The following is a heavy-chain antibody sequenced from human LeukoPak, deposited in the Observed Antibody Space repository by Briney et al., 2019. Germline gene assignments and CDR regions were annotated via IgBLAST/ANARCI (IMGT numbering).Heavy chain of an antibody. CDR3: ARDNRYYYGSGSYYTFFDY. CDR2: IYTSGST. D-gene: IGHD3-10*01. Sequence: PSETLSLTCAVYGGSFSGYYWSWIRQPAGKGLEWIGRIYTSGSTNYNPSLKSRVTMSVDTSKNQFSLKLSSVTAADTAVYYCARDNRYYYGSGSYYTFFDYWGQGTLVTVSS. J-gene: IGHJ4*02. V-gene: IGHV4-4*07. CDR1: GGSFSGYY.